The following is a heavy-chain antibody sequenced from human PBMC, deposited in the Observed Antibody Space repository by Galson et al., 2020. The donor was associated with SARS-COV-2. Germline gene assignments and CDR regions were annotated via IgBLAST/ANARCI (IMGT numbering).Heavy chain of an antibody. CDR3: ARSPDGTKIYYYYGMDV. D-gene: IGHD1-1*01. CDR1: GFTVSSNY. J-gene: IGHJ6*02. Sequence: GESLKISCAASGFTVSSNYMSWVRQAPGKGLEWVSLIYSDGSTFYADSVKGRFTISRDNSKNTLYLQMNSLRAEDTAVYYCARSPDGTKIYYYYGMDVWGQGTTVTVSS. CDR2: IYSDGST. V-gene: IGHV3-53*01.